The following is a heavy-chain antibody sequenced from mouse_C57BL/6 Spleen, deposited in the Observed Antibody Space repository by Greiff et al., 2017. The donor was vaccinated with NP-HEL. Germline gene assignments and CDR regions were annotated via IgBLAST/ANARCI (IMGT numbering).Heavy chain of an antibody. V-gene: IGHV1-64*01. CDR3: ARWWGEYYFDY. Sequence: QVQLQQPGAELVKPGASVKLSCKASGYTFTSYWMHWVKQRPGQGLEWIGMIHPNSGSTNYNEKFKSKATLTVDKSSSTAYMQLSSLTSEDSAVYYCARWWGEYYFDYWGQGTTLTVSS. D-gene: IGHD1-1*02. J-gene: IGHJ2*01. CDR2: IHPNSGST. CDR1: GYTFTSYW.